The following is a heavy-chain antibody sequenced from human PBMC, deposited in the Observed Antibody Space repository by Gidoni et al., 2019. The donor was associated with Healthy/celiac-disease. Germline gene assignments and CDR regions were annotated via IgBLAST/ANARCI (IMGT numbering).Heavy chain of an antibody. CDR1: GCTFSSNS. J-gene: IGHJ4*02. CDR3: ARDQSNYNLLTGLDY. D-gene: IGHD3-9*01. V-gene: IGHV3-21*01. CDR2: ISSSSHYI. Sequence: EVQLAESGGSLVKPGGSLRLSCGAYGCTFSSNSMNWVRQAPGQGLEWVSSISSSSHYIYYADSVKGRFTISRDNAKNSLYLQMNSLRVEDTAVYYCARDQSNYNLLTGLDYWGQGTLVTVSS.